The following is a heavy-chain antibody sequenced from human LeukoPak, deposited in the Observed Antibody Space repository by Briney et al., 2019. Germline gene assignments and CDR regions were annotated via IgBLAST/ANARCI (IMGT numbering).Heavy chain of an antibody. J-gene: IGHJ4*02. CDR1: GFTFRRYG. CDR3: AKVAKYYYGPETYYFFEQ. Sequence: GGTLRLSCAASGFTFRRYGMSWVRQAPGKGLEWVSAISGSGSTTYYADSVKGRFTISRDNSKNTLYLQMNSLRAEDTAVYYCAKVAKYYYGPETYYFFEQWGQGTPVTASS. CDR2: ISGSGSTT. D-gene: IGHD3-10*01. V-gene: IGHV3-23*01.